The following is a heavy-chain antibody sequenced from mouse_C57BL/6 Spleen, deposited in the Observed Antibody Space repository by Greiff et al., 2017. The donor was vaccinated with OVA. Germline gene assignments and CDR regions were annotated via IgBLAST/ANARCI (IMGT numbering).Heavy chain of an antibody. D-gene: IGHD4-1*01. J-gene: IGHJ3*01. CDR2: ISDGGSYT. CDR1: GFTFSSYA. CDR3: ARDEDWAWFAY. Sequence: EVQLVESGGGLEKPGGSLKLSCAASGFTFSSYAMSWVRQTPEKRLEWVATISDGGSYTYYPDNVKGRFTISRDNAKNNLYLQMSHLKSEDTAMYYCARDEDWAWFAYWGQGTLVTVSA. V-gene: IGHV5-4*01.